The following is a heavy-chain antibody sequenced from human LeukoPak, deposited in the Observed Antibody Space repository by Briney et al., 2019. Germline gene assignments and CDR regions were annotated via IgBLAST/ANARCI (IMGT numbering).Heavy chain of an antibody. J-gene: IGHJ5*02. D-gene: IGHD4-23*01. Sequence: SETLSLTCTVSGGSISSYYWSWIRQPPGKGLEWIGYIYYSGSTNYNPSLKSRVTISVDTPKNQFSLKLSSVTAADTAVYYCARDYLYGGNPTWGQGTLVTVSS. CDR2: IYYSGST. CDR1: GGSISSYY. V-gene: IGHV4-59*01. CDR3: ARDYLYGGNPT.